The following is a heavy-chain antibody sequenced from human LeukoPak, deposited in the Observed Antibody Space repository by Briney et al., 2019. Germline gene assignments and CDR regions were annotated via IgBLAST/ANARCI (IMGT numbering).Heavy chain of an antibody. Sequence: ASVKVSCKASGYTFTSYGISWVRQAPGQGLEWMGWISAYNGNTNYAQKLQGRVTITADKSTSTAYMELSSLRSEDTAVYYCARLGDYPSDYWGQGTLVTVSS. D-gene: IGHD4-17*01. CDR3: ARLGDYPSDY. J-gene: IGHJ4*02. CDR1: GYTFTSYG. V-gene: IGHV1-18*01. CDR2: ISAYNGNT.